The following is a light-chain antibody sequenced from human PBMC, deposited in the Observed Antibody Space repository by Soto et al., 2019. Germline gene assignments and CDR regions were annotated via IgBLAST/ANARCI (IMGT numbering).Light chain of an antibody. CDR1: QRISSW. CDR3: QEYNSHSRYT. V-gene: IGKV1-5*03. CDR2: TAS. Sequence: DIQMTQSPSTLSASVGDRVTITCRASQRISSWLAWYQQKPGKAPKLLIYTASSLESGVPSRFSGSGSGTGFTLTISSLQPDDFATYYCQEYNSHSRYTFGQGTKLEIK. J-gene: IGKJ2*01.